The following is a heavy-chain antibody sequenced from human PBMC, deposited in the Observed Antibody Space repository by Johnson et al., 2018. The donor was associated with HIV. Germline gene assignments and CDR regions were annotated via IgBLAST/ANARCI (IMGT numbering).Heavy chain of an antibody. CDR2: IWYDGSNE. J-gene: IGHJ3*02. Sequence: QVQLVESGGGVVQPGRSLRLSCEASGLMFSRYGMHWVRQAPGRGLEWVAGIWYDGSNEYYADSVKGRFTISRDNSKKTLYLQMNSLRAEDTAVYNCARDLVGGSYLLGAFDIWGQGTMVTVSS. CDR1: GLMFSRYG. V-gene: IGHV3-33*01. D-gene: IGHD1-26*01. CDR3: ARDLVGGSYLLGAFDI.